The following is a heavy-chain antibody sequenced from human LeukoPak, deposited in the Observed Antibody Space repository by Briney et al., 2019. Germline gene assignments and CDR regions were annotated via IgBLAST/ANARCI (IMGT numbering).Heavy chain of an antibody. J-gene: IGHJ4*02. CDR2: ISGDGAST. V-gene: IGHV3-64*05. Sequence: GGSLRLSCAASGFAFSKLAMGWVRQAPGKGLEYVSGISGDGASTYYADSVKGRFTISRDNSKNTLYVQMTSPRAEDTAVYYCVYQVQGVVEWGQGTLVTVSS. CDR3: VYQVQGVVE. D-gene: IGHD2-15*01. CDR1: GFAFSKLA.